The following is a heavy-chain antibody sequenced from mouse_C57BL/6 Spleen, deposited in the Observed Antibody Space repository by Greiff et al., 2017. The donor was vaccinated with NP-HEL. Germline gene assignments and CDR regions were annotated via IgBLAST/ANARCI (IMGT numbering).Heavy chain of an antibody. V-gene: IGHV6-3*01. CDR3: TGSITTDYYAMDY. Sequence: EVKLEESGGGLVQPGGSMKLSCVASGFTFSNYWMNWVRQSPEKGLEWVAQIRLKSDNYATHYAESVKGRFTISRDDSKSSVYLQMNNLRAEDTGIYYCTGSITTDYYAMDYWGQGTSVTVSS. CDR2: IRLKSDNYAT. D-gene: IGHD1-1*01. CDR1: GFTFSNYW. J-gene: IGHJ4*01.